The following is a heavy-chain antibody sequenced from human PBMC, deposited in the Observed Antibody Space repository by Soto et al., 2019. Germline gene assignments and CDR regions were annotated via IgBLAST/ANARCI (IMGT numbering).Heavy chain of an antibody. Sequence: SETLSLTCTVSGGSISSYYWSWIRQPPGKGLEWIGYMYYGGRTNYNPSLKSRVNISVDTSKMQISLKLSSVTAADTAVYFCARGTPSPLIVRSSRGPWFDPWGQGTLVTVSS. CDR3: ARGTPSPLIVRSSRGPWFDP. V-gene: IGHV4-59*08. CDR2: MYYGGRT. D-gene: IGHD2-15*01. CDR1: GGSISSYY. J-gene: IGHJ5*02.